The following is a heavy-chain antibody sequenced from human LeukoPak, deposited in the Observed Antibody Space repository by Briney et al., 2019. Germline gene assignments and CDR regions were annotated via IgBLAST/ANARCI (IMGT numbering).Heavy chain of an antibody. CDR2: ISAYNGNT. CDR1: GDSFTSCG. Sequence: ASVKVSCKASGDSFTSCGISWVRQAPGQGLEWMGWISAYNGNTKYAQKLQGRVTMTTDTSTSTAYMELRSLRSDDTAVYYCARSFWFGEFLDYWGQGTLVTVSS. CDR3: ARSFWFGEFLDY. D-gene: IGHD3-10*01. J-gene: IGHJ4*02. V-gene: IGHV1-18*01.